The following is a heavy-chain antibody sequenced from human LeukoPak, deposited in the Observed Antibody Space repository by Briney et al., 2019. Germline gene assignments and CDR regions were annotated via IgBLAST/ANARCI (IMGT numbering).Heavy chain of an antibody. J-gene: IGHJ4*02. Sequence: GGSLRLSCAASGFTFSSYWMSWVRQAPGKGLEWVANIKQDGSEKYYVDSVKGRFTISRDKTKDLLHLQMSSLRAEDTAVYYCARVGKNGWDFDHWGQGTLVTVSS. CDR2: IKQDGSEK. CDR3: ARVGKNGWDFDH. V-gene: IGHV3-7*01. D-gene: IGHD6-19*01. CDR1: GFTFSSYW.